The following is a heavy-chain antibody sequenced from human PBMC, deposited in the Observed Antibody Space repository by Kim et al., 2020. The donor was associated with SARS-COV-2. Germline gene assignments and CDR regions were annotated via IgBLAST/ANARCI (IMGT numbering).Heavy chain of an antibody. CDR1: GFTFSSYA. J-gene: IGHJ4*02. Sequence: GGSLRLSCAASGFTFSSYAMSWVRQAPGKGLEWVSAISGSGGSTYYADSVKGRFTISRDNSKNTLYLQMNSLRAEDTAVYYCAKDLGNSGGKVRGGASWFDYWGQGTLVTVSS. CDR3: AKDLGNSGGKVRGGASWFDY. CDR2: ISGSGGST. V-gene: IGHV3-23*01. D-gene: IGHD6-19*01.